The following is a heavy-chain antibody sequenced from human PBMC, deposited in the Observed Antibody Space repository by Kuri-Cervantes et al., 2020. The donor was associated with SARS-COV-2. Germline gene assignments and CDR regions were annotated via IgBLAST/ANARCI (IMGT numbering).Heavy chain of an antibody. J-gene: IGHJ6*03. D-gene: IGHD3-22*01. V-gene: IGHV1-69*13. Sequence: SVKVSCKASGGTFSSYALSWVRQAPGQGHEWMGGIILIIGTPNYAQKFQGRVTITADESTSTGYLELSSLRSEDTAVYYCALGYWGSGYPRLYYHMDVWGKGTTVTVSS. CDR1: GGTFSSYA. CDR3: ALGYWGSGYPRLYYHMDV. CDR2: IILIIGTP.